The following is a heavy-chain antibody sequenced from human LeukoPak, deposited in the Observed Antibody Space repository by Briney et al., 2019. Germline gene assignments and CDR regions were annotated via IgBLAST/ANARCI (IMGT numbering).Heavy chain of an antibody. CDR1: GFTFVNYA. Sequence: PGGSLRLSCAASGFTFVNYARTWLGQAPGQGLEGVSVITGSGASTNYADSVKGRFTISRDNSKNTLYLQMNSLRAEDTAVYYCARATRGYQLLPDYWGQGTLVTVSS. J-gene: IGHJ4*02. D-gene: IGHD2-2*01. CDR2: ITGSGAST. V-gene: IGHV3-23*01. CDR3: ARATRGYQLLPDY.